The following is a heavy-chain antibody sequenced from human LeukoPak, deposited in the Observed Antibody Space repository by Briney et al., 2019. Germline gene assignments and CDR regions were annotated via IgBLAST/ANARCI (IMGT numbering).Heavy chain of an antibody. CDR1: GGSFSGYY. Sequence: PADTLSLTCAVYGGSFSGYYWSWIRQPPGKGLEWIGEMKDSGSTNYNPSLKSRVTISVDTSKNQFSLKLTSVTAADTAVYYCARVPIAVAGVKYFDYWGQGTLVADSS. CDR3: ARVPIAVAGVKYFDY. CDR2: MKDSGST. J-gene: IGHJ4*02. D-gene: IGHD6-19*01. V-gene: IGHV4-34*01.